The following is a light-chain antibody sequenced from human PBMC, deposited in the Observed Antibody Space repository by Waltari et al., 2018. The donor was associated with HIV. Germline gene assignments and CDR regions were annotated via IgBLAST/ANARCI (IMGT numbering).Light chain of an antibody. V-gene: IGLV3-21*04. Sequence: SYMLTQSPSVSVAPGKTAAITCGGNDIGSKRVHWYPHKSGQAPVLIIYDDDDRPAGIPERFSGSNSANTATLTITRVEAGDEADYFCQVWDFRSDEVIFGGGTKMTVL. CDR3: QVWDFRSDEVI. CDR1: DIGSKR. CDR2: DDD. J-gene: IGLJ2*01.